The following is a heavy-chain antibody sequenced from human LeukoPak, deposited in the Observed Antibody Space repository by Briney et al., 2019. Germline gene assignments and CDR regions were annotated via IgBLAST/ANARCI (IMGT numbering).Heavy chain of an antibody. J-gene: IGHJ4*02. CDR1: GFTFSSYE. CDR2: ISTSGITT. V-gene: IGHV3-48*03. CDR3: AKEGYYGSGSFPDY. D-gene: IGHD3-10*01. Sequence: GGCLRLSCAASGFTFSSYEMSWVRQAPGKGLEWVSYISTSGITTNYADSVKGRFTISRDNAKNSLYLQMNSLRAEDTAVYYCAKEGYYGSGSFPDYWGQGTLDTVSS.